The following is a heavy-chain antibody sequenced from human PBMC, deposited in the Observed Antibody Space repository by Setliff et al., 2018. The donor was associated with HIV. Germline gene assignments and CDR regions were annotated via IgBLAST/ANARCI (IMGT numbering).Heavy chain of an antibody. J-gene: IGHJ5*02. CDR2: VYYRGRT. D-gene: IGHD1-26*01. Sequence: PSETLSLTCTVSGGSMSSSGPGYYWGWVRQTPGGGLEWIGSVYYRGRTYYNPSLKSRVTISVDTSKKQFSLRLRSVTAADTAVYYCARSTVGAGASFPWGRGILVTVSS. CDR1: GGSMSSSGPGYY. CDR3: ARSTVGAGASFP. V-gene: IGHV4-39*01.